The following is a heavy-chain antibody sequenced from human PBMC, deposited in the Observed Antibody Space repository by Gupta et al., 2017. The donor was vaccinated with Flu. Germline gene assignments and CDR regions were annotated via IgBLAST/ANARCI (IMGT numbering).Heavy chain of an antibody. D-gene: IGHD3-16*01. CDR2: IYYSGST. J-gene: IGHJ6*03. V-gene: IGHV4-30-4*01. Sequence: TVSGGSISSGDYYWSWIRQPPGKGLEWIGYIYYSGSTYYNPSLKSRVTISVDTSKNQFSLKLSSVTAADTAVYYCARAYWGYYMDVWGKGTTVTVSS. CDR3: ARAYWGYYMDV. CDR1: GGSISSGDYY.